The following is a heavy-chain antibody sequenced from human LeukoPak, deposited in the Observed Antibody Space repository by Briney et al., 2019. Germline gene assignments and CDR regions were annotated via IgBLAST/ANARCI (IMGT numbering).Heavy chain of an antibody. CDR2: IYYSGIT. D-gene: IGHD2-2*02. CDR1: GGSISTYY. J-gene: IGHJ4*02. CDR3: ARDCSSTSCYNVY. V-gene: IGHV4-59*01. Sequence: PSETLSLTCTVSGGSISTYYWSWIRQPPGKGLEWIGYIYYSGITNYNPSLKSRVTISVDTSKNQFSLKLYSVTAADTAVYYCARDCSSTSCYNVYWGQGTLVTVSS.